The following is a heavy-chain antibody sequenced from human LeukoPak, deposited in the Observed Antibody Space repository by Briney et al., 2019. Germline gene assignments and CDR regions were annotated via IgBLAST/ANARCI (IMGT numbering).Heavy chain of an antibody. CDR3: ARALSGTYGLFQH. Sequence: PSETLSLTCTVSGGSISNYYWSWIRQPPGKGLEWIGYIYYSGSTYYNPSLRSRVTTSVDTSKNQFSLNLNSVTAADTAVYYCARALSGTYGLFQHWGQGTLVTVSS. V-gene: IGHV4-59*01. CDR2: IYYSGST. CDR1: GGSISNYY. D-gene: IGHD1-26*01. J-gene: IGHJ1*01.